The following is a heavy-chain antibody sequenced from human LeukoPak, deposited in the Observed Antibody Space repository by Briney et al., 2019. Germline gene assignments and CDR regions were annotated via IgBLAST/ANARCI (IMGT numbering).Heavy chain of an antibody. CDR2: ISWNSGSI. CDR3: AKDIIATD. V-gene: IGHV3-9*01. CDR1: GFTFDDYA. J-gene: IGHJ4*02. Sequence: GGSLRLSCAASGFTFDDYAMHWVRQAPGNGLEWVSGISWNSGSIGYADSVKGRFTISRDNAKNSLYLQMNSLRAEDTALYYCAKDIIATDWGQGTLVTVSS. D-gene: IGHD6-13*01.